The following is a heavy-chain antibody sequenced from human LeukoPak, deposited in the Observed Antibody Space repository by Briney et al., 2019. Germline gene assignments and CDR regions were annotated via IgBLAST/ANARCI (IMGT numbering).Heavy chain of an antibody. D-gene: IGHD3-10*01. CDR3: ARGGHRRYYYTSGSAFDP. Sequence: ASVNVSCKASGYTFTDYHMHWVRQAPGQGLEWMGWISAYNGNTHYAQNLQGRVTMTTDTSTSTAYMELKSLRSDDTAVYYCARGGHRRYYYTSGSAFDPWGQGTLVTVSS. CDR2: ISAYNGNT. V-gene: IGHV1-18*04. J-gene: IGHJ5*02. CDR1: GYTFTDYH.